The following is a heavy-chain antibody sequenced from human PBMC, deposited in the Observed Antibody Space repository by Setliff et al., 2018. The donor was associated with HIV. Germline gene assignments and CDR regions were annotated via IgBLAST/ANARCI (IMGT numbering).Heavy chain of an antibody. Sequence: GGSLRLSCVASGFSFSSSEMTWIRQAPGKGLEFVSFIDPTGATMHYADSVKGRFIISRDNAKKSLYLQMNGLRAGDTAVYYCSRDDISGQWLLDYWGQGALVTVSS. CDR1: GFSFSSSE. CDR2: IDPTGATM. J-gene: IGHJ4*02. V-gene: IGHV3-48*03. D-gene: IGHD5-12*01. CDR3: SRDDISGQWLLDY.